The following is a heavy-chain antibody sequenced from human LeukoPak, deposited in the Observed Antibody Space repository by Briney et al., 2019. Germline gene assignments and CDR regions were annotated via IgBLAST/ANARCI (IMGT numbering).Heavy chain of an antibody. D-gene: IGHD2-15*01. CDR2: ISGSGDTT. CDR3: AKDTSAWWYHRAYMNV. V-gene: IGHV3-23*01. Sequence: GGSLRLSCAASGFTFSNYAMSWVRQAPGGGLEWVSAISGSGDTTFHADSVKGRFATSRDNSKNTLSLQMSGLRVEDSAVYFCAKDTSAWWYHRAYMNVWGTGTTVTVSS. J-gene: IGHJ6*03. CDR1: GFTFSNYA.